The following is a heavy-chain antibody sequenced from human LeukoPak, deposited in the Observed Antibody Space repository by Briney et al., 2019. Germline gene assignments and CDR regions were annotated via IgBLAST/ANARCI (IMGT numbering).Heavy chain of an antibody. D-gene: IGHD5-18*01. V-gene: IGHV1-8*03. J-gene: IGHJ6*03. Sequence: ASVKVSCKASGYTFISYDINWVRQATGQGLEWMGWMNPNSGNTGYAQKFQGRVTITRNTSISTAYMELSSLRSEDTAVYYCARRGYSYGQVYCYYYMDVWGKGTTVTVSS. CDR2: MNPNSGNT. CDR1: GYTFISYD. CDR3: ARRGYSYGQVYCYYYMDV.